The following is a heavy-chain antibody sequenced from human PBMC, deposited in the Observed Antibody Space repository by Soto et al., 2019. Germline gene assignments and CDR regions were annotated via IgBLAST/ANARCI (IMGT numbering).Heavy chain of an antibody. Sequence: GASVKVSCKASGYTFTSYGISWVRQALGQGLEWMGWISAYNGNTNYAQKLQGRVTMTTDTSTSTAYMELRSLRSDDTAVYYCARDPDDFWSGTSDYYYGMDVWGQGTTVTVSS. CDR3: ARDPDDFWSGTSDYYYGMDV. V-gene: IGHV1-18*04. CDR2: ISAYNGNT. D-gene: IGHD3-3*01. CDR1: GYTFTSYG. J-gene: IGHJ6*02.